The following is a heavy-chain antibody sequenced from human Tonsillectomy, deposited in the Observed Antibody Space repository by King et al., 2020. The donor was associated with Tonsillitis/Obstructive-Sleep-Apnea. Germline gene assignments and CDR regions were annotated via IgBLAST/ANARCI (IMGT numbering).Heavy chain of an antibody. V-gene: IGHV3-23*01. Sequence: VQLQESGGGLVQPGGSLRLSCAASGFTFSSYAMSWVRQAPGKGLEWVSTISGGGRNTYYAASVKGRFTISRDNSKNTLYLQMNSLRAEDTAVYYCAKERSSSGWYHSHSLDYWGQGTLVTVSS. J-gene: IGHJ4*02. D-gene: IGHD6-19*01. CDR1: GFTFSSYA. CDR2: ISGGGRNT. CDR3: AKERSSSGWYHSHSLDY.